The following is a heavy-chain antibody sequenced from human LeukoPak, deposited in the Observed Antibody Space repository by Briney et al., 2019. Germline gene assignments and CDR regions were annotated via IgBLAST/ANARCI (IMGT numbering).Heavy chain of an antibody. D-gene: IGHD5-18*01. J-gene: IGHJ4*02. V-gene: IGHV3-66*01. CDR2: IYDGGTT. CDR3: ARGLRDTAMVTGFDY. Sequence: GGSLRLSCAASGFTVSSSYMSWVRQAPGKGLEWVSSIYDGGTTHHADSLKGRFTISRDNSKNTLYLQTNGLTAEDTAVYYCARGLRDTAMVTGFDYWGQGTLVTVSS. CDR1: GFTVSSSY.